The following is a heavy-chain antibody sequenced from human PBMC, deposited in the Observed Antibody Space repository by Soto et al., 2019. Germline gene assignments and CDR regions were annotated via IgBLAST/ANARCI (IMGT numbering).Heavy chain of an antibody. CDR1: GFTFSSYA. CDR2: ISGSGGST. Sequence: GGSLRLSCAASGFTFSSYAMSWVRQAPGKGLEWVSAISGSGGSTYYADSVKGRFTISRDNSKNTLYLQMNSLRAEDTAVYYCAKIERATMVRGVTLAFDIWGQGTMVTVSS. V-gene: IGHV3-23*01. CDR3: AKIERATMVRGVTLAFDI. J-gene: IGHJ3*02. D-gene: IGHD3-10*01.